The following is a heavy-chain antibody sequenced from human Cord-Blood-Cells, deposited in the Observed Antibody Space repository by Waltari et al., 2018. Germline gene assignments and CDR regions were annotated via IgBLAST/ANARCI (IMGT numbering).Heavy chain of an antibody. J-gene: IGHJ3*02. V-gene: IGHV1-58*01. CDR1: GFTFTSSA. CDR3: AASQRITIFGVVIPDDAFDI. CDR2: IVVGSGNT. Sequence: QMQLVQSGPEVKKPGTSVKVSCKASGFTFTSSAVQWVRQARGPCLEWIGWIVVGSGNTNYAQKFQERVTITRDMSTSTAYMELSSLRSEDTAVYYCAASQRITIFGVVIPDDAFDIWGQGTMVTVSS. D-gene: IGHD3-3*01.